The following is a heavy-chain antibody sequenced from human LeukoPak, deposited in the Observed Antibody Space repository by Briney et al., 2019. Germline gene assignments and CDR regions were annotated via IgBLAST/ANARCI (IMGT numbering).Heavy chain of an antibody. CDR2: ISSSSSYI. D-gene: IGHD6-19*01. Sequence: PGGSLRLSCAASGFTFSSYSMNWVRQAPGKGLEWVSSISSSSSYIYYADSVKGRFTISRDNAKNSLYLQMNSLRAEDTAVYYCARIAVAELSTVDYWGQGTLVTVSS. CDR1: GFTFSSYS. J-gene: IGHJ4*02. CDR3: ARIAVAELSTVDY. V-gene: IGHV3-21*01.